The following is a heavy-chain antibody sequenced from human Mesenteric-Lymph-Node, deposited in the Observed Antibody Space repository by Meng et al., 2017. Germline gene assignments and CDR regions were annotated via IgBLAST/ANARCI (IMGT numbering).Heavy chain of an antibody. CDR2: INTNTGNP. V-gene: IGHV7-4-1*02. Sequence: QVLLVHSGGEVKKPGDSVRVSCKASGYTLPSYYMHWVRQAPGQGLEWMGWINTNTGNPTYAQGFTGRFVFSLDTSVSTAYLQISSLKAEDTAVYYCARDTSPRYDYGVKFDYWGQGTLVTVSS. D-gene: IGHD4-17*01. CDR1: GYTLPSYY. CDR3: ARDTSPRYDYGVKFDY. J-gene: IGHJ4*02.